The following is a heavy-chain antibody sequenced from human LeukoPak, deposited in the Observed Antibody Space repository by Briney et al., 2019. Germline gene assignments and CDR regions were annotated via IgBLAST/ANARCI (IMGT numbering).Heavy chain of an antibody. CDR2: ISYDGSNK. Sequence: GGSLRLSCAVSGFTFSSYGMHWVRQAPGKGLEWVAVISYDGSNKYYADSVKGRFTISRDNSKNTLYLQMNSLRAEDTAVYYCAKDTGYSSSTFQHWGQGTLVTVSS. D-gene: IGHD6-13*01. V-gene: IGHV3-30*18. J-gene: IGHJ1*01. CDR1: GFTFSSYG. CDR3: AKDTGYSSSTFQH.